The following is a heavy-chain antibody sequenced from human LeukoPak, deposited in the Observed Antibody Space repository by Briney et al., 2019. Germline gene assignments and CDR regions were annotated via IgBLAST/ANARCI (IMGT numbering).Heavy chain of an antibody. Sequence: GGSLRLSCAASGFSFGNFWMSWVRQAPGRGLQWVASMKGDGSPTYYVDSVKGRCIISRDNARNSLYLQMNSLRAEDTALYYCANTGNSRGAYWGQGTLVTVSS. V-gene: IGHV3-7*03. CDR1: GFSFGNFW. CDR2: MKGDGSPT. J-gene: IGHJ4*02. D-gene: IGHD2/OR15-2a*01. CDR3: ANTGNSRGAY.